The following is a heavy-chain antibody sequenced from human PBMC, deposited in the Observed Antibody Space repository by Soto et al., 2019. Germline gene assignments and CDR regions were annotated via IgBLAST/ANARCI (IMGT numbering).Heavy chain of an antibody. J-gene: IGHJ4*02. D-gene: IGHD2-15*01. CDR1: GGSFSGYY. CDR2: INHSGST. CDR3: ASAPFDYCSGGSCYSEGFDY. V-gene: IGHV4-34*01. Sequence: QVQLQQWGAGLLKPSETLSLTCAVYGGSFSGYYWSWIRQPPGKGLDWIGEINHSGSTNYNPSLKSRVTISVDTSKNQFSLKLSSVTAADTAVYYCASAPFDYCSGGSCYSEGFDYWGQGTLVTVSS.